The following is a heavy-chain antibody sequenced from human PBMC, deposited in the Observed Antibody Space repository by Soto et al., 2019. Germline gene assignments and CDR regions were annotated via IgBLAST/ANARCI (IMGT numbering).Heavy chain of an antibody. V-gene: IGHV4-34*01. CDR3: ARGGVRQQDYYYGMDV. J-gene: IGHJ6*02. CDR1: GGSFSGYY. Sequence: SETLSLTCAVYGGSFSGYYWSWIRQPPGKGLEWIGEINHSGSTNYNPSLKSRVTISVDTSKNQFSLKLSSVTAADTAAYYCARGGVRQQDYYYGMDVWGQGTTVTVSS. D-gene: IGHD3-10*01. CDR2: INHSGST.